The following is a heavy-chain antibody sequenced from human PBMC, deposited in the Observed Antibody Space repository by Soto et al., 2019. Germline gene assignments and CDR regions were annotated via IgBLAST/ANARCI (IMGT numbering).Heavy chain of an antibody. Sequence: SETLSLTCTVAGGSVSIANQYWSWIRQPPGTGLEWIGYIYYSGTTNYNPSLKSRVTMSVDTSKNQFSLKLSSVTAADTAVYYCARTGTQGGYWGQGTLVTVSS. V-gene: IGHV4-61*01. D-gene: IGHD1-1*01. J-gene: IGHJ4*02. CDR1: GGSVSIANQY. CDR3: ARTGTQGGY. CDR2: IYYSGTT.